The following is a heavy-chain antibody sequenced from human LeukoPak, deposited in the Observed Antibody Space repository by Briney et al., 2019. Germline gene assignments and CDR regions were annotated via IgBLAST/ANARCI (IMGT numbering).Heavy chain of an antibody. V-gene: IGHV3-9*01. Sequence: GGSLRLSCAASGFTFSSYAMHWVRQAPGKGLEWVSGISWNSGSIGYADSVKGRFTISRDNAKNSLYLQMNSLRAEDTALYYCAKSTVVVVVAAIFDYWGQGTLVTVSS. D-gene: IGHD2-15*01. CDR2: ISWNSGSI. J-gene: IGHJ4*02. CDR1: GFTFSSYA. CDR3: AKSTVVVVVAAIFDY.